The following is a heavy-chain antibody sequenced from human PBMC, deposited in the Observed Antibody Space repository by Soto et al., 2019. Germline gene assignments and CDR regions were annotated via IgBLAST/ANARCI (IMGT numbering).Heavy chain of an antibody. D-gene: IGHD1-1*01. CDR3: ARSGGTYYFDH. J-gene: IGHJ4*02. V-gene: IGHV1-69*01. Sequence: QVQLVQSGAEVRKPGSSVNVSCKASVTTFSTHGIHWVRQAPGQGLEWMGGFVPMFSSSNYAQKFQGRLTIVADESTNSAYMELSILRADDSAIYYYARSGGTYYFDHWGQGTLVTVSS. CDR2: FVPMFSSS. CDR1: VTTFSTHG.